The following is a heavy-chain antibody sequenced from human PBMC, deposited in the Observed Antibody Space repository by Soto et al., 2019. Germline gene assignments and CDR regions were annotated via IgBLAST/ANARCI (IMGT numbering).Heavy chain of an antibody. CDR1: GFTFSSYA. Sequence: LRLSCAASGFTFSSYAMSWVRQVPGKGLEWVSAISGSGGSTYYADSVKGRFTISRDNSKNTLYLQMNSLRAEDTAVYYCAKDLRTPHYDFWSGQFDYWGQGTLVTVS. V-gene: IGHV3-23*01. D-gene: IGHD3-3*01. CDR3: AKDLRTPHYDFWSGQFDY. J-gene: IGHJ4*02. CDR2: ISGSGGST.